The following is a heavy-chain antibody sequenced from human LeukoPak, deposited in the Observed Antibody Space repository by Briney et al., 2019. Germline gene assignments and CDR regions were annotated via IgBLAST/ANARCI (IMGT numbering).Heavy chain of an antibody. CDR3: AKDQGYCSSTSCSHYYYMDV. V-gene: IGHV3-30*02. J-gene: IGHJ6*03. Sequence: QPGGSLRLSCAASGFTFSSYGMHWVRQAPGKGLEWVAFIRYDGSNKYYADSVKGRFTISRDNSKNTLYLQMNSLRAEDTAVYYCAKDQGYCSSTSCSHYYYMDVWGKGTTVTVSS. D-gene: IGHD2-2*01. CDR1: GFTFSSYG. CDR2: IRYDGSNK.